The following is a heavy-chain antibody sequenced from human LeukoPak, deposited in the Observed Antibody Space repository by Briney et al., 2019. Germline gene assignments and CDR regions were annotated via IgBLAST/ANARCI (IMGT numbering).Heavy chain of an antibody. CDR2: VYYSGST. V-gene: IGHV4-59*01. J-gene: IGHJ6*02. Sequence: PSETLSLTCTVSGGSISSYYWSWIRQPPGKGLEWIGYVYYSGSTNYNPSLKSRVTISVDTSKNQFSLKLSSVTAADTAVYYCARSRGRNSYYDFWSGYSDYYYGMDVWGQGTTVTVSS. CDR1: GGSISSYY. D-gene: IGHD3-3*01. CDR3: ARSRGRNSYYDFWSGYSDYYYGMDV.